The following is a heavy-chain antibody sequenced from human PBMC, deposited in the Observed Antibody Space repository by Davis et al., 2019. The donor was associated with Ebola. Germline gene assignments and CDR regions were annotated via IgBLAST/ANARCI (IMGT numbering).Heavy chain of an antibody. CDR2: ISSRGTNI. CDR3: ARGSENWNYVDY. V-gene: IGHV3-48*02. Sequence: GSLRLSCAASGFTFTSYAMDWVRQAPGKGLEWVSYISSRGTNIYYADSVKGRFTISRDIAKNSLYLQMNSLRDEDTAVYYCARGSENWNYVDYWGQGTLVTVSS. J-gene: IGHJ4*02. D-gene: IGHD1-1*01. CDR1: GFTFTSYA.